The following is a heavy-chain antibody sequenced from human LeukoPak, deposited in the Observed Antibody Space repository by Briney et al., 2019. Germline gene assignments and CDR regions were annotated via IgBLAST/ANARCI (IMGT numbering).Heavy chain of an antibody. CDR3: ARNSNYHYYMDV. D-gene: IGHD4-11*01. CDR2: IFYSGST. Sequence: SETLSLTCTVSGGSISTSNYYWGWIRQPPGKGLEWIGNIFYSGSTYYNPSLKSRVTISVDTSKNQFSLKLSSVTAADTAVYYCARNSNYHYYMDVWGKGTTVTVSS. J-gene: IGHJ6*03. V-gene: IGHV4-39*07. CDR1: GGSISTSNYY.